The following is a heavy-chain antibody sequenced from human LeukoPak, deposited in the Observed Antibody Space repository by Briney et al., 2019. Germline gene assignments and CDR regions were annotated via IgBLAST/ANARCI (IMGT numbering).Heavy chain of an antibody. CDR1: GGSISSSSYY. Sequence: SETLSLTCTVSGGSISSSSYYWGWIRQPPGKGLEWIGSIYYSGSTYYNPSLKSRVTISVDTSKNQFSLKLSSETAADTAVYYCARGHIVLMVYDPWGQGTLVTVSS. V-gene: IGHV4-39*07. CDR3: ARGHIVLMVYDP. J-gene: IGHJ5*02. D-gene: IGHD2-8*01. CDR2: IYYSGST.